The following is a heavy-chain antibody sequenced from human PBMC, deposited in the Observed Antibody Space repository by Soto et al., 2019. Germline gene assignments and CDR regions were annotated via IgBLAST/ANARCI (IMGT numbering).Heavy chain of an antibody. D-gene: IGHD5-12*01. J-gene: IGHJ4*02. Sequence: VQLVQSGAEVKKPGASVKVSCKASGFTFSSYAMSWVRQAPWKGLEWVSAISSSGGSTYYADSVKGRFTISRDNSKNTVFLQMNSLRAEDTAVYYCAKEKDMVTTIRLFFDYWGQGILVTVSS. CDR1: GFTFSSYA. CDR3: AKEKDMVTTIRLFFDY. CDR2: ISSSGGST. V-gene: IGHV3-23*04.